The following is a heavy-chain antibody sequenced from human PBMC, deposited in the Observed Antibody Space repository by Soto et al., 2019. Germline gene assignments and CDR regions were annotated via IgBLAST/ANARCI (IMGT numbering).Heavy chain of an antibody. V-gene: IGHV4-61*08. CDR3: ARLGIGWESPFDH. CDR2: IYHSGST. Sequence: QVQLQESGPGLMKPSETLSLTCTVSGGSVSNDAYYWSWIRQPPGKGLEWIGYIYHSGSTYYNPSLKSRVIIPVDMSENQFSLRLNSVTAADTAVYYCARLGIGWESPFDHWGQGTLVNVSS. CDR1: GGSVSNDAYY. D-gene: IGHD1-26*01. J-gene: IGHJ4*02.